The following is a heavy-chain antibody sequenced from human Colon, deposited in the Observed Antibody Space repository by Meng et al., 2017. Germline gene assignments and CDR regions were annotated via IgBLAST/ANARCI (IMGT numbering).Heavy chain of an antibody. Sequence: SETLSLTCAVSGGSISNNYWSWVRQPPGKGLEWIGEIHHSGGSNYNPSLKSRVTISVDTSKNQLSLKLTSVTAADTAVYYCARHIGIIAERGFDYWGQGTLVTVSS. V-gene: IGHV4-4*02. D-gene: IGHD2-21*01. J-gene: IGHJ4*02. CDR2: IHHSGGS. CDR1: GGSISNNY. CDR3: ARHIGIIAERGFDY.